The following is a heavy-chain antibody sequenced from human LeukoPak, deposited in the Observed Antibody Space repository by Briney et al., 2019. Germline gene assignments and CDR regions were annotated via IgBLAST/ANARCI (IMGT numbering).Heavy chain of an antibody. J-gene: IGHJ4*02. CDR2: IYYSGST. D-gene: IGHD3-10*01. CDR3: ARGGSGSCRLPHNYFDY. V-gene: IGHV4-31*03. Sequence: SETLSLTCTVSGGSISSGGYYWSWIRQHPGKGLEWIGYIYYSGSTYYNPSLKSRVTISVDTSKNQFSLKLSSVTAADTAVYYCARGGSGSCRLPHNYFDYWGQGTLVTVSS. CDR1: GGSISSGGYY.